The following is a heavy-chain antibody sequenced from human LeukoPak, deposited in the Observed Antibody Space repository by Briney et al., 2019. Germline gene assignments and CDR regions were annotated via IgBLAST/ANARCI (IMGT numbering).Heavy chain of an antibody. Sequence: GGSLRLSCAASGFTFSSYEMNWVRQAPGKGLEWVSYISSSGSTIYYADSVKGRFTISRDNAKNSLYLQMNSLRAEDTAVYYCARAHYGDYVGLDYWGQGTLVTVSS. CDR2: ISSSGSTI. D-gene: IGHD4-17*01. CDR3: ARAHYGDYVGLDY. J-gene: IGHJ4*02. V-gene: IGHV3-48*03. CDR1: GFTFSSYE.